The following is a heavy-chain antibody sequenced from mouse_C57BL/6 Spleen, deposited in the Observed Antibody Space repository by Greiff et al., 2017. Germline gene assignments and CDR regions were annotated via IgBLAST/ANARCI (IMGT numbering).Heavy chain of an antibody. D-gene: IGHD1-1*01. Sequence: QVQLQQPGAELVRPGSSVKLSCKASGYTFTSYWMDWVKQRPGQGLEWIGNIYPSDSETHYNQKFKDKATLTVDKSSSTAYMQLSSLTSEDSAVYYCARSPLTTVVARNFDVWGTGTTVTVSS. CDR1: GYTFTSYW. V-gene: IGHV1-61*01. J-gene: IGHJ1*03. CDR2: IYPSDSET. CDR3: ARSPLTTVVARNFDV.